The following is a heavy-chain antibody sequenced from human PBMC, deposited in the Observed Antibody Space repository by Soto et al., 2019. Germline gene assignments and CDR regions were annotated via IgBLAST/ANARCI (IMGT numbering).Heavy chain of an antibody. Sequence: GGSLRLSCAASGFTFSSYSMNWVRQAPGKGLEWVSYISSSSSTIYYADSVKGRFTISRDNAKNSLYLQMNSLRAEDTAVYYCARSYYDFWLNWFDPCGQGTLVTVSS. CDR3: ARSYYDFWLNWFDP. D-gene: IGHD3-3*01. J-gene: IGHJ5*02. CDR1: GFTFSSYS. V-gene: IGHV3-48*01. CDR2: ISSSSSTI.